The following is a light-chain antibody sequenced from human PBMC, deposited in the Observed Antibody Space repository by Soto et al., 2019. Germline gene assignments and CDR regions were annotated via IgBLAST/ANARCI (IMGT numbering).Light chain of an antibody. CDR3: QHYNDYPWT. J-gene: IGKJ1*01. Sequence: DTQMTQSPSTLSASVGDRVTITCRASQSISDWLAWYPQKPGKAPKLLIYKASRLQSGVPSMFIGSGSGTEFTLTISGLQAEDFATYYCQHYNDYPWTFGQGTKVEI. CDR1: QSISDW. CDR2: KAS. V-gene: IGKV1-5*03.